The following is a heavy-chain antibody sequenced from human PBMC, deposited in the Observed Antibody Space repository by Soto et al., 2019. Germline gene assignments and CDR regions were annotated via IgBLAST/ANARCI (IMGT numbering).Heavy chain of an antibody. D-gene: IGHD5-12*01. CDR2: ISPDSGVT. J-gene: IGHJ4*01. Sequence: ASVKVSCKAPGYTFTDYYMHWGRQAPGQGLEWMGWISPDSGVTIYAQKFQCRVTMTRDTSTSTAYIELSRLRSDDTAVYYCARDSRSGYDYHSYAYGGEGTLVTGSS. CDR3: ARDSRSGYDYHSYAY. V-gene: IGHV1-2*02. CDR1: GYTFTDYY.